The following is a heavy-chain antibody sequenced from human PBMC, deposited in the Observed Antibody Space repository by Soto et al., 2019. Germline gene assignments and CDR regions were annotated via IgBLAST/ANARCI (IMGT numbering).Heavy chain of an antibody. CDR2: ISAYNGNT. V-gene: IGHV1-18*01. CDR1: GYTFNNYG. D-gene: IGHD5-12*01. Sequence: GASVKVSCKASGYTFNNYGISWVRPAPGQGLEWMGWISAYNGNTNYAQRLQDRVTMTTDTSTNTAYMELRSLRSDDTAMYYCARDGYPAYNWLDPWGQGTLVTVSS. CDR3: ARDGYPAYNWLDP. J-gene: IGHJ5*02.